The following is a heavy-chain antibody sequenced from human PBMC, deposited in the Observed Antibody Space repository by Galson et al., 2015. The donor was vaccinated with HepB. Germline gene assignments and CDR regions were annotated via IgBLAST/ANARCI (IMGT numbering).Heavy chain of an antibody. D-gene: IGHD1-26*01. CDR3: ARVLGAAIRDGYCDY. CDR2: ITSSSHYI. J-gene: IGHJ4*02. V-gene: IGHV3-21*01. Sequence: SLRLSCAASGFTFSSTDMNWVRQAPGKALEWVSSITSSSHYIYYADSVKGRFTISRDNAKNSLYLQMNSLRAEDTAVYYCARVLGAAIRDGYCDYWGQGSLVTVSS. CDR1: GFTFSSTD.